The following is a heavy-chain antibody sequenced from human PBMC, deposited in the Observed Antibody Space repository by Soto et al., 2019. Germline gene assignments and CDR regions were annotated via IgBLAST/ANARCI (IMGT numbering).Heavy chain of an antibody. D-gene: IGHD4-17*01. CDR1: GGSISSGGYY. Sequence: SETLSLTCTVSGGSISSGGYYWSWIRQYLGKGLEWIGYIYYSGSTYYNPSLKSRVIISVDTSKNQFSLKLSSVTAADTAVYYCALTTVTTNDYYYYGMDVWGQGTTVTVSS. CDR2: IYYSGST. CDR3: ALTTVTTNDYYYYGMDV. V-gene: IGHV4-31*03. J-gene: IGHJ6*02.